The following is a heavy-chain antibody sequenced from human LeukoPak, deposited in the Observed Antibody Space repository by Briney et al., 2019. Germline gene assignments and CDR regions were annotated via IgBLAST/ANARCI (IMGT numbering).Heavy chain of an antibody. D-gene: IGHD1-1*01. CDR3: ARAGYNWNDEGAFDI. Sequence: ASVKVSCKASGYTFTGYYMHWVRQAPGQGLEWMGWINPNSGGTNYAQKFQGRVTMTRDTSISTAYMELSRLRSDDTAVYYCARAGYNWNDEGAFDIWGQGTMVTVS. J-gene: IGHJ3*02. CDR1: GYTFTGYY. V-gene: IGHV1-2*02. CDR2: INPNSGGT.